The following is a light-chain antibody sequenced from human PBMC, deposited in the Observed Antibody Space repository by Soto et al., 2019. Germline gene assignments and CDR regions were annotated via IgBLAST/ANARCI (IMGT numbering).Light chain of an antibody. CDR2: GAS. CDR3: QQTYSTPT. Sequence: DIQMTQSPSSLSASGGDRVTITCRASQSISTYLNWYQQKPGKAPKLLIYGASNLQSGVPSRFSGSGSETDFTLTISSLQPEDFATYYCQQTYSTPTFGQGTKVDLK. CDR1: QSISTY. J-gene: IGKJ1*01. V-gene: IGKV1-39*01.